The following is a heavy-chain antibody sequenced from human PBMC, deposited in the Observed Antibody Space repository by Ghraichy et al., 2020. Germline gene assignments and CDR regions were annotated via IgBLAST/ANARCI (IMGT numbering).Heavy chain of an antibody. D-gene: IGHD4-23*01. Sequence: SETLSLTCAISGDSVSSNSAAWNWIRQSPSRGLEGLGRTYYRSKWYNDYAVSVKSRISINPDTSKNQFSLQLNSVTPADTAVYYCARDHNSPHTTAVTPCSYYYGMDVWGQGTTVTVSS. CDR1: GDSVSSNSAA. J-gene: IGHJ6*02. CDR2: TYYRSKWYN. V-gene: IGHV6-1*01. CDR3: ARDHNSPHTTAVTPCSYYYGMDV.